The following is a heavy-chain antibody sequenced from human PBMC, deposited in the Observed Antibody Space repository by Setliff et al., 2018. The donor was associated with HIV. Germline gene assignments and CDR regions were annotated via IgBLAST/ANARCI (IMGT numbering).Heavy chain of an antibody. CDR1: GFTVSSTY. Sequence: HPGGSLRLSCAASGFTVSSTYMTWVRQAPGKGLEWVSVIYSGGRTFYADSVKGRITISRDNSKNTVYLQMNSLRGEDTAVYYCTKGHYTTLGWGQGTLVTVSS. CDR3: TKGHYTTLG. CDR2: IYSGGRT. V-gene: IGHV3-66*01. J-gene: IGHJ4*02. D-gene: IGHD2-2*02.